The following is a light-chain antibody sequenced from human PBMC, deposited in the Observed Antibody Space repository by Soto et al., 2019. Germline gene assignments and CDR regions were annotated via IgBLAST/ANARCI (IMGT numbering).Light chain of an antibody. CDR2: DVT. CDR1: GNDVGAYNY. Sequence: QSALTQPRSVSGAPGQSVTISCTGTGNDVGAYNYVSWYQQHPGRPPKLMIYDVTKWPSGVPESFSGSKSGNTASLTISGLQAEDEADYFCCSYAGGYIYLFGTGAKVTVL. J-gene: IGLJ1*01. V-gene: IGLV2-11*01. CDR3: CSYAGGYIYL.